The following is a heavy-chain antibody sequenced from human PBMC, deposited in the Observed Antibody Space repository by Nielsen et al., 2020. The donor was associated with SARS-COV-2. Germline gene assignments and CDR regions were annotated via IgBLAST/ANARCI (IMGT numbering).Heavy chain of an antibody. V-gene: IGHV4-59*12. CDR1: GGSISSYY. CDR2: IYYSGST. D-gene: IGHD5-18*01. J-gene: IGHJ6*03. Sequence: SETLSLTCTASGGSISSYYWNWIRQPPGKGLEWIGYIYYSGSTNYNPSLKSRVTISVDTSKNQFSLKLSSVTAADTAVYYCARDQLWSSGYMDVWGKGTTVTVSS. CDR3: ARDQLWSSGYMDV.